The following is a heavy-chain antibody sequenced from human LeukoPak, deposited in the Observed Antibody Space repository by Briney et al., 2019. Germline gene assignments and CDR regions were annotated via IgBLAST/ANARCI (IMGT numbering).Heavy chain of an antibody. CDR2: IYSGGST. V-gene: IGHV3-53*01. D-gene: IGHD2-8*02. J-gene: IGHJ6*02. CDR3: ARDRNTGYGMDV. CDR1: GFTFSTYL. Sequence: GGSLRLSCAASGFTFSTYLMHWVRHAPGKGLEWVSVIYSGGSTYYADSVKGRFTISRDNSKNTLYLQMNSLRAEDTAMYYCARDRNTGYGMDVWGQGTTVTVSS.